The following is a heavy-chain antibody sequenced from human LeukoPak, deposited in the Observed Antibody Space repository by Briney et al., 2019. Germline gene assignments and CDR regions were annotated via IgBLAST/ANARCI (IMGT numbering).Heavy chain of an antibody. J-gene: IGHJ4*02. CDR1: GFTFSNSA. V-gene: IGHV3-23*01. Sequence: GGSLRLSCAASGFTFSNSAMSWVRQVPGKGLEWVSGISGSGGSTYYADSVKGRFTISRDNSKNTLYLQMNSLRAEDTAVYYCAKTYSGSYSYYFDYWGQGTLVTVSS. D-gene: IGHD1-26*01. CDR2: ISGSGGST. CDR3: AKTYSGSYSYYFDY.